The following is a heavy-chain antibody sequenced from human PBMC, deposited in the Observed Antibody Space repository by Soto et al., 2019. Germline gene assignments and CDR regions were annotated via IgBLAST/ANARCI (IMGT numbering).Heavy chain of an antibody. CDR3: AREKMSCSSTSCYRAYNWFDP. Sequence: LSLTCTVSGGSIGSGDYYWSWIRQPPGKGLEWIGYIYYSGSTYYNPSLKSRVTISVDTSKNQFSLKLSSVTAADTAVYYCAREKMSCSSTSCYRAYNWFDPWGQGTLVTVSS. CDR1: GGSIGSGDYY. V-gene: IGHV4-30-4*01. J-gene: IGHJ5*02. CDR2: IYYSGST. D-gene: IGHD2-2*02.